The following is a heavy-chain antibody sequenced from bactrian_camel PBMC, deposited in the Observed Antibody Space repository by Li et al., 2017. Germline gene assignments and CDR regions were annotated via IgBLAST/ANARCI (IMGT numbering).Heavy chain of an antibody. CDR3: GTNKYCRGSACCYRDFSH. Sequence: HVQLVESGGGSVQAGGSLRLSCAASGDTQSRYCMAWYRQGPSKAREAVAGIRSDGRTRYANSVKGRFTISKDNDKNTHYLQLVSLKTEDTAMYYCGTNKYCRGSACCYRDFSHWGQGTQVTVS. D-gene: IGHD7*01. J-gene: IGHJ4*01. V-gene: IGHV3S55*01. CDR2: IRSDGRT. CDR1: GDTQSRYC.